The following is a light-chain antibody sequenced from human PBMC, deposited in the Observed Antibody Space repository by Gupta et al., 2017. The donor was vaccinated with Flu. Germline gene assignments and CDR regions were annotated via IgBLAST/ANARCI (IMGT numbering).Light chain of an antibody. CDR1: QAISNW. CDR3: QQAYTFPPLT. V-gene: IGKV1-12*01. Sequence: DTVTITCRASQAISNWLACYQQKPVKAPKLLVYCASSLQSGVPSRFSGSGYGTDFTLTISSLQPEDFATYYCQQAYTFPPLTFGGGTKVEIK. CDR2: CAS. J-gene: IGKJ4*01.